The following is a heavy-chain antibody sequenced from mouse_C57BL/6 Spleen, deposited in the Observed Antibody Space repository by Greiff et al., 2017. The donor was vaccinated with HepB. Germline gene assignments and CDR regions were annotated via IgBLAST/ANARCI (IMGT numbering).Heavy chain of an antibody. V-gene: IGHV1-26*01. J-gene: IGHJ1*03. CDR3: ARGATTGEYFDV. CDR2: INPNNGGT. D-gene: IGHD1-1*01. Sequence: EVQLQQSGPELVKPGASVKISCKASGYTFTDYYMNWVKQSHGKSLEWIGDINPNNGGTSYNQKFKGKATLTVDKSSSTAYMELRSLTSEDSAVYYCARGATTGEYFDVWGTGTTVTVSS. CDR1: GYTFTDYY.